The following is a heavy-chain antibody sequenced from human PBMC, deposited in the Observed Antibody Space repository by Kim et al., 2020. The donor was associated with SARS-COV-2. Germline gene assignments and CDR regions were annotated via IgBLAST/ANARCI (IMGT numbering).Heavy chain of an antibody. V-gene: IGHV3-21*01. CDR2: ISSSSSYI. Sequence: GGSLRLSCAASGFTFSSYSMNWVRQAPGKGLEWVSSISSSSSYIYYADSVKGRFTISRDNAKNSLYLQMNSLRAEDTAVYYCARDRRDHYYDSSGYYRTYLYFDLWGRSTLVTVSS. CDR1: GFTFSSYS. CDR3: ARDRRDHYYDSSGYYRTYLYFDL. J-gene: IGHJ2*01. D-gene: IGHD3-22*01.